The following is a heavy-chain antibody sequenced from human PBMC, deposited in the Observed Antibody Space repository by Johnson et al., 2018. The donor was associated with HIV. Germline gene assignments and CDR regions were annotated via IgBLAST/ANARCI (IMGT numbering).Heavy chain of an antibody. V-gene: IGHV3-15*01. Sequence: VQLVESGGGLVKPGGSLRLSCAASGFTFSNAWMNWVRQAPGKGLEWVGRIQSKTDGGTTDYAAPVKGRFTISRDDSKNTLSLQMNSLKTEDTAVYYCTTRRLVGATPTPDDAFDIWGQGTMVTVSS. J-gene: IGHJ3*02. CDR1: GFTFSNAW. D-gene: IGHD1-26*01. CDR2: IQSKTDGGTT. CDR3: TTRRLVGATPTPDDAFDI.